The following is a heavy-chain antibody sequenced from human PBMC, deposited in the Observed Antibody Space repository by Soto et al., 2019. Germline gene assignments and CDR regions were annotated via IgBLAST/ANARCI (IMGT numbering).Heavy chain of an antibody. Sequence: QVQLQQWGAGLLKPSETLSLTCAVYGGSFTDYYWTWIRQPPGKGLESIGEINHSGSTNYNPSLKNRVTISLDTSKNQFSLKVNSVTAADTAVYFCARVRARLLSHAFDFWGQGTLVTVSS. J-gene: IGHJ3*01. CDR3: ARVRARLLSHAFDF. D-gene: IGHD3-16*02. V-gene: IGHV4-34*01. CDR1: GGSFTDYY. CDR2: INHSGST.